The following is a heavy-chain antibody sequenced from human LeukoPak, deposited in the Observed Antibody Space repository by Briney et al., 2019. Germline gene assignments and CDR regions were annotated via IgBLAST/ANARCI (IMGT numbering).Heavy chain of an antibody. J-gene: IGHJ3*01. CDR2: IYYSGST. CDR3: ARVFWGQLHAFDF. CDR1: GASISSYY. D-gene: IGHD3-16*01. Sequence: PLETLSLTCTVSGASISSYYWSWIRQPPGKGLEWIGYIYYSGSTNYNPSLKSRVTISIDTSKNQFSLNLSSVTAADTAVYYCARVFWGQLHAFDFWGQGTMVTVSS. V-gene: IGHV4-59*01.